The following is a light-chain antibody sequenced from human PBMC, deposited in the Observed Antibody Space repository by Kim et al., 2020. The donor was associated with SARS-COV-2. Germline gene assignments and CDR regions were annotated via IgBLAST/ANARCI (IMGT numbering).Light chain of an antibody. J-gene: IGLJ3*02. V-gene: IGLV1-47*01. CDR1: SSNIGRNY. Sequence: GHRVTISCSGGSSNIGRNYVYWYQKLPGTAPKLVLYRNYQRPSGVPDRFSGSKSGTSASLAISGLRSEDEADYYCAAWDDSLSAWLFGGGTQLTVL. CDR3: AAWDDSLSAWL. CDR2: RNY.